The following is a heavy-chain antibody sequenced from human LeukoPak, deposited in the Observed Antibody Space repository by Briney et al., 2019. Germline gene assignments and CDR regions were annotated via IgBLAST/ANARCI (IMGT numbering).Heavy chain of an antibody. CDR3: AKPLPRYYYYYYMDV. CDR1: GFTFSSYA. V-gene: IGHV3-23*01. J-gene: IGHJ6*03. CDR2: ISGSADST. D-gene: IGHD1-14*01. Sequence: PGGSLRLSCAASGFTFSSYAMSWVRQAPGKGPEWVSAISGSADSTYYADSVKGRFTISRDNSKNTLYLQVNSLRAEDTAVYYCAKPLPRYYYYYYMDVWGKGTTVTVSS.